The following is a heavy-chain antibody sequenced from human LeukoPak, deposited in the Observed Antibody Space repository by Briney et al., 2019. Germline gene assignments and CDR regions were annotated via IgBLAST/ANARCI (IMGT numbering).Heavy chain of an antibody. D-gene: IGHD3-10*01. J-gene: IGHJ4*02. Sequence: GGSLRLSCAASGFTFSSYAMHWVRQAPGKGLEWLAFIQSDGNNKYYADSVKGRFTISRDNSKNTLFLQMNSLGPEDTAVYYCAKDKSMVRELDYWGQGNLVTVSS. CDR2: IQSDGNNK. CDR1: GFTFSSYA. CDR3: AKDKSMVRELDY. V-gene: IGHV3-30-3*01.